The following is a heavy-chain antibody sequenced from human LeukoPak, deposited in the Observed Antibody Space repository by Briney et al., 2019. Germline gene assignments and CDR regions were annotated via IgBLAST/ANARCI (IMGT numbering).Heavy chain of an antibody. Sequence: SETLSLTCAVYGGSFSGYYWSWIRQLPGKGLEWIGEINHSGSTNYNPSLKSRVTISVDTSKNQFSLKLSSVTAADTAVYYCARDRTGSWGQGTLVTVSS. CDR3: ARDRTGS. CDR2: INHSGST. V-gene: IGHV4-34*01. CDR1: GGSFSGYY. J-gene: IGHJ4*02. D-gene: IGHD4-17*01.